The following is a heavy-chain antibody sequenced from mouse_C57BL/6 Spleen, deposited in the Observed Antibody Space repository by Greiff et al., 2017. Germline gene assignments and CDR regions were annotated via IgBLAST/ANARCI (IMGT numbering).Heavy chain of an antibody. CDR2: IDPEDGDT. D-gene: IGHD1-1*01. CDR1: GFNIKDYY. V-gene: IGHV14-1*01. Sequence: EVQLQQSGAELVRPGASVKLSCTASGFNIKDYYMHWVKQRPEQGLEWIGRIDPEDGDTEYAPKFQGKATMTAETSSNTAYLQLSSLTSEDTAVYYCTTVYYGRGYFDYWGQGTTLTVSS. CDR3: TTVYYGRGYFDY. J-gene: IGHJ2*01.